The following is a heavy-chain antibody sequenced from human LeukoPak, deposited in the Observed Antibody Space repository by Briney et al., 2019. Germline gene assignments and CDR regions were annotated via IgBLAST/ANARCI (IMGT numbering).Heavy chain of an antibody. J-gene: IGHJ4*02. CDR2: ISGSGGST. V-gene: IGHV3-23*01. CDR1: GFTFSSYA. Sequence: GSLRLSCAASGFTFSSYATSWVRQAPGKGLEWVSAISGSGGSTYYADSVKGRFTISRDNSKNTLYLQMNSLRAEDTAVYYCAKSSMVRGVIPPPLYFDYWGQGTLVTVSS. D-gene: IGHD3-10*01. CDR3: AKSSMVRGVIPPPLYFDY.